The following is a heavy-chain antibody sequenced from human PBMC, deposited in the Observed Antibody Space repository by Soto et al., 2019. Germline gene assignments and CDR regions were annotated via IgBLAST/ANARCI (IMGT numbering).Heavy chain of an antibody. CDR3: ASSIPPGNGGPFFAY. CDR2: IYYSGST. J-gene: IGHJ4*02. CDR1: GGSISSYY. D-gene: IGHD2-2*02. Sequence: SETLSLTCTVSGGSISSYYWGWIRQPPGKGLEWIGSIYYSGSTYYNPSLKSRLTISVDTSKNQFSLKLSSVTAADTAVFYCASSIPPGNGGPFFAYWGQEPLVTVSS. V-gene: IGHV4-39*01.